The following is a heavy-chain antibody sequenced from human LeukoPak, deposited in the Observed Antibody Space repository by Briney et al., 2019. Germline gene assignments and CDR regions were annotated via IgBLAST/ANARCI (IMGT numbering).Heavy chain of an antibody. CDR1: GFTFSSYS. J-gene: IGHJ3*02. CDR3: TTLYYDILTGYLLDAFDI. CDR2: IKSKIDGETT. V-gene: IGHV3-15*01. Sequence: GKSLRLSCAASGFTFSSYSMNWVRQAPGKGLEWVGRIKSKIDGETTHYAAPVKGRFTISRDDSKNTLYLQMNSLKTEDTAVYYCTTLYYDILTGYLLDAFDIWGQGTMVTVSS. D-gene: IGHD3-9*01.